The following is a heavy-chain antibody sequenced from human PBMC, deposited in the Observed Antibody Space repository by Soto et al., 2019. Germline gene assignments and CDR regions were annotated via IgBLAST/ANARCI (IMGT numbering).Heavy chain of an antibody. D-gene: IGHD6-6*01. CDR2: ISYDGSNK. CDR1: GFTFSSYA. V-gene: IGHV3-30-3*01. J-gene: IGHJ2*01. CDR3: ARGGMRDSSSSAWYLDL. Sequence: QVQLVESGGGVVQPGRSLRLSCAASGFTFSSYAMHWVRQAPGKGLEWVAVISYDGSNKYYADSVKGRFTISRDNSKNTLYLQMNSLRAEDTAVYYCARGGMRDSSSSAWYLDLWGRGTLVTVSS.